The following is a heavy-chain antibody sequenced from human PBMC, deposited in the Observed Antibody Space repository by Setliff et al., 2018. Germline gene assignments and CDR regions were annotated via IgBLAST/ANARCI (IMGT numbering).Heavy chain of an antibody. D-gene: IGHD3-3*01. V-gene: IGHV1-2*07. CDR2: INRGSGDT. CDR1: GYTFTGYY. CDR3: ARDDDDFYSGYPYMDV. J-gene: IGHJ6*03. Sequence: ASVKVSCKASGYTFTGYYMHWVRQAPGQGLEWMGWINRGSGDTKYSRKFQGRVTITRDTSASTAYMELSRLTYEDTAVYYCARDDDDFYSGYPYMDVWGKGTTVTAP.